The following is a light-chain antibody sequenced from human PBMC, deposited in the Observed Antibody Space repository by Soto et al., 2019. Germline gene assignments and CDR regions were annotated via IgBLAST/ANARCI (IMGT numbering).Light chain of an antibody. CDR1: QDIRND. CDR2: ASS. V-gene: IGKV1-17*01. CDR3: LQHASFPCT. J-gene: IGKJ3*01. Sequence: DIQMTQSPSSLSASVGDRITITCRSSQDIRNDLDWYQQKPGKAPKRLIYASSGLQSGAPARFSGSGSGTEFTLTISSLHPEDFATYYCLQHASFPCTFGPGTKVDVK.